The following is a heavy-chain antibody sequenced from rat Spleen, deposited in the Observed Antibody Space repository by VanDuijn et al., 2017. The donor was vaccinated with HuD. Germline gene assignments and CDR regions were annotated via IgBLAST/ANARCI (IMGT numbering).Heavy chain of an antibody. J-gene: IGHJ2*01. Sequence: EVQLVESGGGLVQPGRSLKLSCAASGFTFSNSGMAWVRQAPTKGLEWVANISYDGSSTYYRDSVKGRFTISRDNAKSTLYLQMDSLRSEDTATYYCARHRGDYWGQGVMVTVSS. V-gene: IGHV5-29*01. CDR1: GFTFSNSG. CDR3: ARHRGDY. CDR2: ISYDGSST.